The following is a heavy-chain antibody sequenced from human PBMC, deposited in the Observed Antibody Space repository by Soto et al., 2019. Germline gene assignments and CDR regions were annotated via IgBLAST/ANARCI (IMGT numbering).Heavy chain of an antibody. D-gene: IGHD3-10*01. CDR2: TFVTGAT. Sequence: QVQLQESGPGLVKPSETLSLICFVSGEAVGSGQSYWNWIRQAPGKGLEWIGHTFVTGATNYSASLKSRVTMSVDTSKSQISLNLTSVTAADSATYFCARGRADRAGISLGRRMEVWGQGTTVTVAS. J-gene: IGHJ6*02. V-gene: IGHV4-61*01. CDR1: GEAVGSGQSY. CDR3: ARGRADRAGISLGRRMEV.